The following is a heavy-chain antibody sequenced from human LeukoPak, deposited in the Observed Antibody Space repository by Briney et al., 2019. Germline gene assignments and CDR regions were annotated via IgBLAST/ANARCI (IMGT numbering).Heavy chain of an antibody. Sequence: SQTPSLTCTVSGGSISSGDYDWSWIRQPPGKGLEWIGYIYYSGSTYYNPSLKSRVTISVDTSKNQSSLKLSSVTAADTAVYYCARDSGQAFDYWGQGTLVTVSS. CDR1: GGSISSGDYD. V-gene: IGHV4-30-4*08. CDR2: IYYSGST. J-gene: IGHJ4*02. CDR3: ARDSGQAFDY.